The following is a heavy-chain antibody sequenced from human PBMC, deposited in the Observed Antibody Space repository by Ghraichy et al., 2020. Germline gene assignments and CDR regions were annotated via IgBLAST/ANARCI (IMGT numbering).Heavy chain of an antibody. V-gene: IGHV3-48*02. CDR3: ARASRVVRFYYYDGMDV. J-gene: IGHJ6*02. CDR1: GFTFDSYN. CDR2: ISSTSKFI. Sequence: GGSLRLSCVASGFTFDSYNMNWVRQSPGKRLEWVSYISSTSKFISYADSGKGRFTISRDNAQNSVSLQMNSLTDEDTAVYYCARASRVVRFYYYDGMDVWGQGTTVTVSS. D-gene: IGHD4-23*01.